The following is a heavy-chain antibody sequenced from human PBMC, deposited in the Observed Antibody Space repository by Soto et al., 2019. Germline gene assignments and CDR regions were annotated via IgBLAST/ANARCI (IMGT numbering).Heavy chain of an antibody. J-gene: IGHJ6*02. CDR1: GFTFDDYT. Sequence: GGSLRLSCAASGFTFDDYTMHWVRQAPGKGLEWVSLISWDDGSTYYADSVKGRFTISRDNSKNSLYLQMNSLRTEDTALYYCAKDIKLTAMAPYYYYYGMDVWGQGTTVTVSS. D-gene: IGHD5-18*01. V-gene: IGHV3-43*01. CDR2: ISWDDGST. CDR3: AKDIKLTAMAPYYYYYGMDV.